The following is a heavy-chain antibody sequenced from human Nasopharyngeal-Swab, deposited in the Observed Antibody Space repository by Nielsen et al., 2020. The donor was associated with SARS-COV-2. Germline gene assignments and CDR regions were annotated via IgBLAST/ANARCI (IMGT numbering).Heavy chain of an antibody. V-gene: IGHV5-51*01. CDR2: IYPVGSDV. Sequence: GESLKISCQGSGFSFTHHWIAWVRQMPGKGLEWMGTIYPVGSDVTYSPSFQGQVIMSVDTSITTAYLQWSTLRASDTAMYFCARGTTTGIDYWGQGTLVTVSS. CDR1: GFSFTHHW. J-gene: IGHJ4*02. CDR3: ARGTTTGIDY. D-gene: IGHD4-17*01.